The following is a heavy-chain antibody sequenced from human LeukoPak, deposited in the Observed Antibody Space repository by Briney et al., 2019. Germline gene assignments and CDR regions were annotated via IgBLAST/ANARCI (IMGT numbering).Heavy chain of an antibody. J-gene: IGHJ4*02. CDR2: FDPEDGET. Sequence: ASVKVSCKVSGYMLHELSMHWVRQAPGKGLEWMGGFDPEDGETIYAQKFQGRVTMTEDTSTDTAYMELSSLRSEDTAVYYCAKGVGTAVVTPFDYWGQGTLVTVPS. V-gene: IGHV1-24*01. CDR1: GYMLHELS. CDR3: AKGVGTAVVTPFDY. D-gene: IGHD4-23*01.